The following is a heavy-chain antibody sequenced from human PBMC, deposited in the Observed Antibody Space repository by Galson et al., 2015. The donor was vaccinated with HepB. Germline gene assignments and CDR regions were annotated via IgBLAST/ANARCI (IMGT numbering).Heavy chain of an antibody. V-gene: IGHV1-18*01. Sequence: SVKVSCKASGYTFTSYVITWVRQAPGQGLEWMGRIGTSNGDTKYAQKLQGRVTMTTDTSTSTAYLELRSLQSDDTAVYYCARGSSGADYWGQGNLVTVSS. J-gene: IGHJ4*02. D-gene: IGHD6-25*01. CDR1: GYTFTSYV. CDR2: IGTSNGDT. CDR3: ARGSSGADY.